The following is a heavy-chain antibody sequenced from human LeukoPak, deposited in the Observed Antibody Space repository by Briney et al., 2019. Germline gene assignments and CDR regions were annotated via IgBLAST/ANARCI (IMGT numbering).Heavy chain of an antibody. CDR3: ARERFRITGTTTARPPDY. Sequence: ASVTVSCQASGYTFTGYYMHGVRQAPGQGLEWMGWINPNSGGTNYAQKFQGRVTMTRDTSISTAYMELSRLRSDDTAVYYCARERFRITGTTTARPPDYWGQGTLVTVSS. CDR1: GYTFTGYY. CDR2: INPNSGGT. D-gene: IGHD1-7*01. J-gene: IGHJ4*02. V-gene: IGHV1-2*02.